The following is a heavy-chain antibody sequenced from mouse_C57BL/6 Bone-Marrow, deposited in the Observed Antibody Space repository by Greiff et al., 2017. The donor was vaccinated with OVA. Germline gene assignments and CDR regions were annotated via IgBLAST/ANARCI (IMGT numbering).Heavy chain of an antibody. D-gene: IGHD1-1*01. Sequence: QVQLKQSGAELVRPGTSVKVSCKASGYAFTNYLIEWVKQRPGQGLEWIGVINPGSGGTNYNEKFKSKATLTVDTSSSTAYMQLSSLTSEDSAVYYCAREGTTVVEDAMDYWGQGTSVTVSS. V-gene: IGHV1-54*01. CDR2: INPGSGGT. J-gene: IGHJ4*01. CDR1: GYAFTNYL. CDR3: AREGTTVVEDAMDY.